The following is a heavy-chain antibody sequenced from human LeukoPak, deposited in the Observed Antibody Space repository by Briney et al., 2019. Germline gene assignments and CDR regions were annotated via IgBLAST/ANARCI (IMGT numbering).Heavy chain of an antibody. D-gene: IGHD3-22*01. CDR3: AREVMDYYDSSGYYSNDY. CDR1: GNSISNYA. V-gene: IGHV1-69*05. J-gene: IGHJ4*02. CDR2: IIPIFGTA. Sequence: SVKVSCKASGNSISNYAVSWVRQAPGQGFEWMGGIIPIFGTADYAQKFQGRVTMTRDTSISTAYMELSRLRSDDTAVYYCAREVMDYYDSSGYYSNDYWGQGTLVTVSS.